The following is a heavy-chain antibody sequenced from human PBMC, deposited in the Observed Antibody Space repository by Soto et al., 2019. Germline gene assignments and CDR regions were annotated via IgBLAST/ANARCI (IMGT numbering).Heavy chain of an antibody. V-gene: IGHV3-48*04. CDR2: ISSSSTSF. CDR3: AREYSSSSGKKAFDS. CDR1: GFTFSTYS. J-gene: IGHJ4*02. Sequence: GGSLRLSCAASGFTFSTYSMNWVRQAPGKGLEWISYISSSSTSFYYADSVKGRFTISRDNAKNSLYLQMNGLRAEDTALYYCAREYSSSSGKKAFDSWGQGTLVTVSS. D-gene: IGHD6-6*01.